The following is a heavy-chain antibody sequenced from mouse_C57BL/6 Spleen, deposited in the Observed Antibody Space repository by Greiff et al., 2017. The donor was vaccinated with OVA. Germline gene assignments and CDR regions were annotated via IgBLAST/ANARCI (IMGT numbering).Heavy chain of an antibody. CDR1: GYTFTSYW. D-gene: IGHD2-1*01. CDR3: AKERGNYGGPGFAY. CDR2: IDPSDSYT. J-gene: IGHJ3*01. V-gene: IGHV1-69*01. Sequence: QVQLQQPGAELVMPGASVKLSCKASGYTFTSYWMHWVKQRPGQGLEWIGEIDPSDSYTNYNQKFKGKSTLTVDKSSSTAYMQLSSLTSEDSAVYYCAKERGNYGGPGFAYWGQGTLVTVSA.